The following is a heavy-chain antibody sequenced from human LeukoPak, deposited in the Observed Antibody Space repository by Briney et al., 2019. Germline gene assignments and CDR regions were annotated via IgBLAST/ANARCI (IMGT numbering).Heavy chain of an antibody. Sequence: GGSLRLSCTASGFTFSSYSMNWVRQAPGKGLEWVSSISSSSSYIYYADSVKGRFTISRDNAKHSLYLQMNSLRAEDTAVYYCARAASVRGVIIIDYWGQGTLVTVSS. CDR2: ISSSSSYI. V-gene: IGHV3-21*01. CDR3: ARAASVRGVIIIDY. J-gene: IGHJ4*02. CDR1: GFTFSSYS. D-gene: IGHD3-10*01.